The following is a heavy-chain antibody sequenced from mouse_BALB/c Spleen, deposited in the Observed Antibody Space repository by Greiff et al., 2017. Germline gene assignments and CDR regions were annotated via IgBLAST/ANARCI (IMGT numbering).Heavy chain of an antibody. CDR2: IDPENGDT. J-gene: IGHJ3*01. CDR3: TRRGYYGSSSWFAY. CDR1: GFNIKDYY. V-gene: IGHV14-4*02. Sequence: VQLMESGAELVRSGASVKLSCTASGFNIKDYYMHWVKQRPEQGLEWIGWIDPENGDTEYAPKFQGKATMTADSSSNTAYLQLSSLTSEDTAVYYCTRRGYYGSSSWFAYWGQGTLVTVSA. D-gene: IGHD1-1*01.